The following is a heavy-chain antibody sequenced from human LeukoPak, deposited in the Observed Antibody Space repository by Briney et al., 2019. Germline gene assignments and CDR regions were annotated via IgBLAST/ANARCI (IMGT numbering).Heavy chain of an antibody. V-gene: IGHV3-74*01. D-gene: IGHD1-26*01. J-gene: IGHJ4*02. CDR1: GFTFSNYW. CDR3: TRDISGGYSLGPDY. CDR2: INTDGRST. Sequence: GGSLRLSCAASGFTFSNYWMHWVRQAPGKGLLWVSRINTDGRSTSDADSVKGRFTISRDDAKNTLYLQMNSLRAEDTAVYYCTRDISGGYSLGPDYWGQGTLVTVSS.